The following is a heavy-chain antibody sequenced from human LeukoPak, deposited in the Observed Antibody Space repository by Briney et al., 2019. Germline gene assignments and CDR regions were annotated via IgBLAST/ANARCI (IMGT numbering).Heavy chain of an antibody. CDR2: ISWNSGSI. CDR3: AKDRGSGSYYNNRPFDY. D-gene: IGHD3-10*01. CDR1: GFTFDDYA. V-gene: IGHV3-9*01. Sequence: GRSLRLSCAASGFTFDDYAMHWVRQAPGKGLEWVSGISWNSGSIGYADSVKGRFTISRDNAKNSLYLQMNSLRAEDTALYYCAKDRGSGSYYNNRPFDYWGQGALVTVSS. J-gene: IGHJ4*02.